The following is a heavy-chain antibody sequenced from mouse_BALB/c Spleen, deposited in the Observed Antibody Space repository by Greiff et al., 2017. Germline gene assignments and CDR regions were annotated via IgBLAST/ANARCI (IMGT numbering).Heavy chain of an antibody. V-gene: IGHV14-1*02. CDR1: GFNIKDYY. J-gene: IGHJ3*01. CDR3: ARIVITTAWFAY. CDR2: IDPENGNT. Sequence: VHVKQSGAELVRPGALVKLSCKASGFNIKDYYMHWVKQRPEQGLEWIGWIDPENGNTIYDPKFQGKASITADTSSNTAYLQLSSLTSEDTAVYYCARIVITTAWFAYWGQGTLVTVSA. D-gene: IGHD2-4*01.